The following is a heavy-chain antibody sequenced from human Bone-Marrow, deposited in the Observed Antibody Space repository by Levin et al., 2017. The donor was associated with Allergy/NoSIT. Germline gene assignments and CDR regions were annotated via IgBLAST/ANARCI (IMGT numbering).Heavy chain of an antibody. J-gene: IGHJ6*02. Sequence: SETLSLTCTVSGGSISGYYWTWIRQPPGKGLEWIGYIYYSGSSNYSPSLKSRVTILIDTSKRQFSLKLSAVTAADTAVYYCARQHPLEYNGVDVWGQGTPVTVSS. V-gene: IGHV4-59*08. D-gene: IGHD1-1*01. CDR1: GGSISGYY. CDR2: IYYSGSS. CDR3: ARQHPLEYNGVDV.